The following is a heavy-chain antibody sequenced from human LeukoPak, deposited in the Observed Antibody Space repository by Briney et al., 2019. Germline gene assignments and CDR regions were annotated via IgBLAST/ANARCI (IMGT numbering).Heavy chain of an antibody. CDR2: IHYSGST. CDR1: GGSISSHF. D-gene: IGHD1-26*01. J-gene: IGHJ4*02. Sequence: SETLSLTCTVSGGSISSHFWSWIRQPPGKGLEWIGYIHYSGSTNYNPSLKSRVTISVDTSNNQFSLRLSSVTAADTAVYYCARDGYSGSSLFDYWGQGTLVTVSS. CDR3: ARDGYSGSSLFDY. V-gene: IGHV4-59*11.